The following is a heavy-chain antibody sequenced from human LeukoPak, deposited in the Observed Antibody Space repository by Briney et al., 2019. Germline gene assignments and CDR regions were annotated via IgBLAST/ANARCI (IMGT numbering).Heavy chain of an antibody. CDR3: ARAVMVAVAGGRFDY. V-gene: IGHV4-39*07. Sequence: PSETLSLTCTVSSGSISNGGYYWVWIRQPPGKGLEWIGSIYYSGTSYYNPSLTSRATISVDTSNNQFSLKLSSVTAADTAVYYCARAVMVAVAGGRFDYWGQGTLVTVSS. D-gene: IGHD6-19*01. CDR1: SGSISNGGYY. CDR2: IYYSGTS. J-gene: IGHJ4*02.